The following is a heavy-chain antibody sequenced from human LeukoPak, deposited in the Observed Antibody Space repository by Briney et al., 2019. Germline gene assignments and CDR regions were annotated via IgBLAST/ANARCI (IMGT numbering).Heavy chain of an antibody. J-gene: IGHJ4*02. V-gene: IGHV4-61*02. Sequence: SQTLSLTCTVSGGSISSGSYYWSWIRQLAGKGLEWIGRIYTSGSTNYNPSLKSRVTISVDTSKNQFSLKLSSVTAADTAVYYCARAQCCPGTPDYWGQGTLVTVSS. CDR1: GGSISSGSYY. CDR2: IYTSGST. D-gene: IGHD2-15*01. CDR3: ARAQCCPGTPDY.